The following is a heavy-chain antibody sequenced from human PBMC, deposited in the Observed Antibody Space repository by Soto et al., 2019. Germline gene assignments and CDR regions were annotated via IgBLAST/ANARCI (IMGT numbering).Heavy chain of an antibody. D-gene: IGHD3-10*01. CDR1: GGMFSSYV. Sequence: QVQLVQSGAEVKKPGSSAKVSCKASGGMFSSYVMSWVRQAPGQGLEWMGGIIPIYGSAKYAQKFQGRITITADDSTSTDYMELSSLRFEDTATYYCATRNTEFSFRDPQYGMDVWGRGTTITVSS. CDR3: ATRNTEFSFRDPQYGMDV. J-gene: IGHJ6*02. CDR2: IIPIYGSA. V-gene: IGHV1-69*01.